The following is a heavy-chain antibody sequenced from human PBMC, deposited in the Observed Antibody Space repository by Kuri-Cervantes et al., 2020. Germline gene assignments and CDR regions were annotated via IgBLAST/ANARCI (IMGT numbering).Heavy chain of an antibody. J-gene: IGHJ4*02. CDR1: GFTFSSYE. Sequence: SLKISCAASGFTFSSYEMNWVRQAPGKGLEWVSYISSSGSTIYYADSVKGRFTISRDNAKNSLYLQMNSLRAEDTAVYYCARDLPQDFWSAKSRGWFDYWGQGTLVTVSS. CDR3: ARDLPQDFWSAKSRGWFDY. CDR2: ISSSGSTI. V-gene: IGHV3-48*03. D-gene: IGHD3-3*01.